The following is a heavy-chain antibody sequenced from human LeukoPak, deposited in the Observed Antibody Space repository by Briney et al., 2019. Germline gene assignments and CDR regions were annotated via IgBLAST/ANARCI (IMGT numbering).Heavy chain of an antibody. CDR3: ARHVGVYCSSTSCPNWFDP. CDR2: IYYSGST. CDR1: GGSISSSSYY. V-gene: IGHV4-39*01. D-gene: IGHD2-2*01. J-gene: IGHJ5*02. Sequence: SETLSLTCTVSGGSISSSSYYWGWIRQPPGMGLEWIGSIYYSGSTYYNPSLKSRVTISVDTSKNQFSLKLSSVTAADTAVYYCARHVGVYCSSTSCPNWFDPWGQGTLVTVSS.